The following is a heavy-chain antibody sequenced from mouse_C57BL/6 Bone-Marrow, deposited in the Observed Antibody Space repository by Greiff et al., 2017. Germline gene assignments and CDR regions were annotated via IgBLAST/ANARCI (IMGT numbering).Heavy chain of an antibody. CDR3: ARSPITRNFFDY. Sequence: QVQLQQPGAELVKPGASVKLSCKASGYTFTSYWMQWVKQRPGQGLEWIGEIDPSDSYTNYNQKFKGKATLTVDTSSSTAYMQLSSLTSEDSAVYYCARSPITRNFFDYWGQGTTLTVSS. CDR1: GYTFTSYW. CDR2: IDPSDSYT. V-gene: IGHV1-50*01. J-gene: IGHJ2*01. D-gene: IGHD1-1*01.